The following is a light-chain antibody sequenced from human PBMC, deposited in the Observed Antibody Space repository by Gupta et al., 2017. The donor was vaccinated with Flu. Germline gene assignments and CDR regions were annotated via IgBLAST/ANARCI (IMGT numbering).Light chain of an antibody. CDR3: QTWDTGTRV. CDR1: SGHSSYA. V-gene: IGLV4-69*01. CDR2: LNDDGSH. Sequence: QLVLTQSPSASASLGASVKLTCTRSSGHSSYAIAWHQQQPAKGPRFLMKLNDDGSHSKGDGIPDRFSGSSSGAERYLIISSIQAEDEADYYCQTWDTGTRVFGGGTKLTVL. J-gene: IGLJ3*02.